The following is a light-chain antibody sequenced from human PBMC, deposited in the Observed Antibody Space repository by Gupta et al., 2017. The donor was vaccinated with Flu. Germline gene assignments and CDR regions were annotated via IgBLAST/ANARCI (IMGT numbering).Light chain of an antibody. CDR1: SDVGGYNY. J-gene: IGLJ1*01. V-gene: IGLV2-14*01. CDR2: EVS. CDR3: SSYTSSSTLPYV. Sequence: SDVGGYNYVSWYQQHPGKAPKLMIYEVSNRPSGVSNRFSGSKSGNTASLTISGLQAEDEADYYCSSYTSSSTLPYVFGTGTKVTVL.